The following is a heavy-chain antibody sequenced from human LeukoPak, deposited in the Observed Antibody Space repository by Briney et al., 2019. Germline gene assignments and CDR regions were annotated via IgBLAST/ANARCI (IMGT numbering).Heavy chain of an antibody. J-gene: IGHJ4*02. Sequence: GGSLRLSWAASGFTFGSYAMSWVRQAPGKGLEWVSAISGSGGSTHYADSVKGRFTISRDNSKNTLSLQMNSLGAEDKAVYYCARDIVVVPDALDYWGQGTLVTVSS. CDR1: GFTFGSYA. CDR3: ARDIVVVPDALDY. CDR2: ISGSGGST. D-gene: IGHD2-2*01. V-gene: IGHV3-23*01.